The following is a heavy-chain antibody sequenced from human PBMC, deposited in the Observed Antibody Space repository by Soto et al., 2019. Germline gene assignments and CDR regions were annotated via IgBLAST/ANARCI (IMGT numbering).Heavy chain of an antibody. J-gene: IGHJ6*02. CDR3: AKGLGPLSFYGMDV. CDR2: ISYDGSNK. V-gene: IGHV3-30*18. CDR1: GFTFSSYG. Sequence: QVQLVESGGGVVQPGRSLRLSCAASGFTFSSYGMHWDRQAPGKGLEWVAVISYDGSNKYYADSVKGRFTISRDNSKNTLYLQMNSLRAEDTAVYYCAKGLGPLSFYGMDVWGQGTTVTVSS. D-gene: IGHD2-15*01.